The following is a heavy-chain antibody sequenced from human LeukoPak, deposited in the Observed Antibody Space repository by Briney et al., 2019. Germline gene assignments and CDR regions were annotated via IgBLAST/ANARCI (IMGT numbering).Heavy chain of an antibody. CDR2: YSGNT. CDR3: ARSSSWRDLYIYY. D-gene: IGHD6-6*01. V-gene: IGHV4-59*03. J-gene: IGHJ4*02. Sequence: PSETLSLTCTVSGGSISSYYWSWIRQPPGKGLEWIGYYSGNTNYNPSLKSRVTISVDTSKNQFSLKLSSVTAADTAVYYCARSSSWRDLYIYYWGQGTLVTVSS. CDR1: GGSISSYY.